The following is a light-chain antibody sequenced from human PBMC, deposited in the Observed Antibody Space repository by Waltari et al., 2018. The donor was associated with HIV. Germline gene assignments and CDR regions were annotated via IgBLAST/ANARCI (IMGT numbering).Light chain of an antibody. CDR2: AST. Sequence: QSVLTQPPSVSGAPGQRVTISCSGGSSNIGNNFVNWCQQFPGTAPKLLIYASTQRPSGVPDRFSGSQSGSSASLAISGLQSEDEADYYCATWDDNLKGLFGGGTKLTV. J-gene: IGLJ2*01. V-gene: IGLV1-44*01. CDR3: ATWDDNLKGL. CDR1: SSNIGNNF.